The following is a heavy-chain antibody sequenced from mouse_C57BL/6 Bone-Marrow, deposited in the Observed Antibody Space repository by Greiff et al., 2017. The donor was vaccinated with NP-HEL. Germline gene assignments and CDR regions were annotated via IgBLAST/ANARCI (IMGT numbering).Heavy chain of an antibody. CDR3: ARQDYYGRAMDY. D-gene: IGHD1-1*01. CDR2: ISNGGGST. V-gene: IGHV5-12*01. Sequence: EVQVVESGGGLVQPGGSLKLSCAASGFTFSDYYMYWVRQTPEKRLEWVAYISNGGGSTYYPDTVKGRFTISRDNAKNTLYLQMSRLKSEDTAMYYCARQDYYGRAMDYWGQGTSVTVSS. CDR1: GFTFSDYY. J-gene: IGHJ4*01.